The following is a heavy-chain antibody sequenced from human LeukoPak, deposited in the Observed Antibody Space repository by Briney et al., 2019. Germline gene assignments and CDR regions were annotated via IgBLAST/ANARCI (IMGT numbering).Heavy chain of an antibody. V-gene: IGHV3-9*01. Sequence: QPGGSLRLSCAASGFIFDDYAMHWVRQAPGKGLEWVSGISWNSGRVGYADPVKGRFTISRDTAKNSLYLQMNSLRAEDTALYYCAKDNGDRAVAGPYYFDYWGQGTLVTVSS. D-gene: IGHD6-19*01. CDR3: AKDNGDRAVAGPYYFDY. CDR2: ISWNSGRV. J-gene: IGHJ4*02. CDR1: GFIFDDYA.